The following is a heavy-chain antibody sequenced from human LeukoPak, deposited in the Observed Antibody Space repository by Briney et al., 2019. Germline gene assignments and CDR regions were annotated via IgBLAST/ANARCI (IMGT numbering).Heavy chain of an antibody. CDR1: GYSISSGYY. D-gene: IGHD3-10*01. J-gene: IGHJ6*04. CDR2: MYHNRGT. V-gene: IGHV4-38-2*01. Sequence: SESLSLTCAVSGYSISSGYYWGWIRQPPGKGLEWIGSMYHNRGTYYNPSLKSRVTISMDTSKNQFSLRLSSVTAADTAVYYCASYYASGVSAYDYFGMDVWGKGTTVTVSS. CDR3: ASYYASGVSAYDYFGMDV.